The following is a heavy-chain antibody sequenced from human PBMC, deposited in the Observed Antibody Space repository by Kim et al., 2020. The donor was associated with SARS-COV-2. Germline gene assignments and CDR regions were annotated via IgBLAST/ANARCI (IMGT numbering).Heavy chain of an antibody. J-gene: IGHJ6*02. V-gene: IGHV1-2*06. Sequence: ASVKVSCKASGYTFTGYYMHWVRQAPGQGLEWMGRINPNSGGTNYAQKFQGRVTMTRDTSISTAYMELSRLRSDDTAVYYCARMGQYCTNGVCFGGMDVWGQGTTVTVSS. CDR3: ARMGQYCTNGVCFGGMDV. CDR2: INPNSGGT. D-gene: IGHD2-8*01. CDR1: GYTFTGYY.